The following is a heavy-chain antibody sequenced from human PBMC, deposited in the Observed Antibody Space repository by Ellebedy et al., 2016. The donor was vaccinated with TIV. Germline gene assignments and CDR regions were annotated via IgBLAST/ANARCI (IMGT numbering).Heavy chain of an antibody. CDR3: AKGRGGGSDSSAPRYYFDY. Sequence: GESLKISCAASGFTFSSYAMSWVRQAPGKGLEWVATINQDGGDTYYVDSVKGRFTISRDNARNSLYLQMNSLRAEDTALYYCAKGRGGGSDSSAPRYYFDYWGLGTLVTVSS. CDR2: INQDGGDT. J-gene: IGHJ4*02. CDR1: GFTFSSYA. V-gene: IGHV3-7*03. D-gene: IGHD3-22*01.